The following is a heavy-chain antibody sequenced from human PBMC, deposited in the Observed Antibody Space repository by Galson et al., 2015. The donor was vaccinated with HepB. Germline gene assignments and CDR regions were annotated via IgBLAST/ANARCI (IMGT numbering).Heavy chain of an antibody. V-gene: IGHV1-69*06. D-gene: IGHD3-3*01. CDR1: GGTFSSYA. CDR3: ARCPGFWSGYASNWFDP. J-gene: IGHJ5*02. Sequence: SVKVSCKASGGTFSSYAISWVRQAPGQGLEWMGGIIPIFGTANYAQKFQGRVTITADKSTSTAYMELSSLRSEDTAVYYCARCPGFWSGYASNWFDPWGQGTLVTVSS. CDR2: IIPIFGTA.